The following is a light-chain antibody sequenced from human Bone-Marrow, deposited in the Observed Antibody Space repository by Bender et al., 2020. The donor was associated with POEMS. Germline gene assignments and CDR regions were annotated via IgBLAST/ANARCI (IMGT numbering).Light chain of an antibody. CDR2: QDS. CDR3: QAWDSGPVI. J-gene: IGLJ2*01. V-gene: IGLV3-1*01. Sequence: SYELTQPPSVSVSPGQTAIITCSGDKLGDRYACWYQQKPGRSPVLVIYQDSKRPSGIPERFSGSNSGNTATLTISGTQPMDEAAYFCQAWDSGPVIFGGGTKLTVL. CDR1: KLGDRY.